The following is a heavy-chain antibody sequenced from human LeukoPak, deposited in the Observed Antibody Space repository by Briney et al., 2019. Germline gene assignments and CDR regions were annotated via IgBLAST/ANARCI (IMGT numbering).Heavy chain of an antibody. CDR3: AKYGSGTYYNGLH. V-gene: IGHV3-23*01. CDR2: ISVSGENT. Sequence: GGSLRHPCAASGFTFSNYAMTWVRQAPGKGLQWVSTISVSGENTYYADSVKGRFTISRDISKSTLYLQMNSLRDEDTALYYCAKYGSGTYYNGLHWGQGTLVTISS. CDR1: GFTFSNYA. D-gene: IGHD3-10*01. J-gene: IGHJ4*02.